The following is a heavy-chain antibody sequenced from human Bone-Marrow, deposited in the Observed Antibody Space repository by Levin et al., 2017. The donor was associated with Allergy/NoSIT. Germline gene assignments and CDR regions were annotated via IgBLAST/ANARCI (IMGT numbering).Heavy chain of an antibody. Sequence: SVKVSCKASGDTFSNFLICWVRQAPGQGLEWMGRIIPMFGVANYAPKFQGRVTITADKSTNTAYMELNTLRFEDTAVYYCARDTLRLGDLSPDYWGPGTLVTVSS. CDR3: ARDTLRLGDLSPDY. D-gene: IGHD3-16*02. CDR1: GDTFSNFL. V-gene: IGHV1-69*04. CDR2: IIPMFGVA. J-gene: IGHJ4*02.